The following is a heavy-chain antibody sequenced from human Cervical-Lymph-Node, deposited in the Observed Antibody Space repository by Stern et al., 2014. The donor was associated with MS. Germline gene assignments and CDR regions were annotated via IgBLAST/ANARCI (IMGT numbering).Heavy chain of an antibody. D-gene: IGHD6-19*01. Sequence: VQLVESGGGLVKPGGSLRLSCAASGFTFSDYYMSWIRPAPGKGLEWVSSISSSGSSIYYADSVKGRFTISRDNAKNSLYLQMNSLRAEDTAVYYCARSHSKWLVHDAFDIWGQGTMVSVSS. V-gene: IGHV3-11*01. J-gene: IGHJ3*02. CDR2: ISSSGSSI. CDR1: GFTFSDYY. CDR3: ARSHSKWLVHDAFDI.